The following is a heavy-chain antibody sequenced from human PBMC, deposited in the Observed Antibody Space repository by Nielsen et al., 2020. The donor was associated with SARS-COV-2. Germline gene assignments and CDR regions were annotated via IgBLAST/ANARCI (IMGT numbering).Heavy chain of an antibody. V-gene: IGHV7-4-1*02. D-gene: IGHD4-23*01. CDR3: TRSQLRPGGGMDV. CDR1: GYTFIAYA. CDR2: INTNTGNP. Sequence: ASVKVSCKASGYTFIAYAINWVRQAPGQGLEWMGWINTNTGNPAYAPGFTGRFVFSLDTSVTTAYLQISSLKAEDTAVYYCTRSQLRPGGGMDVWGQRTTVTVSS. J-gene: IGHJ6*02.